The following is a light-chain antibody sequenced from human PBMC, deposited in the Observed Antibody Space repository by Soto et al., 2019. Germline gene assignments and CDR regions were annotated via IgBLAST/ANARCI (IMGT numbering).Light chain of an antibody. CDR2: GAS. V-gene: IGKV3-20*01. CDR1: QSVPSTY. Sequence: DIVMTQSPDSLAVSLGERATLSCRASQSVPSTYLAWYQQRPGQAPRLLIYGASTRAPGIPDRFSGSGSGTDFTLTVSGLEPEDFAVYFCQQYGSSPPFTFGPGTKVDIK. CDR3: QQYGSSPPFT. J-gene: IGKJ3*01.